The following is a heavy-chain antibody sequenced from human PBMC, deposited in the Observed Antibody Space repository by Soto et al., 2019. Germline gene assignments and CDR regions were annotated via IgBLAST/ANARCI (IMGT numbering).Heavy chain of an antibody. D-gene: IGHD2-21*02. Sequence: EVQLVESGGGLVQPGGSLRLSCAVSGFTFGSYWMNGVRLIPGKGLEWVAYIKPDGSATYYVDSVKGRFTISRDNAKNSLYLQMNSLRVEDTSVYYCARAGYCGPGCYYYFDYWGQGTLVTVSS. CDR3: ARAGYCGPGCYYYFDY. CDR2: IKPDGSAT. CDR1: GFTFGSYW. V-gene: IGHV3-7*01. J-gene: IGHJ4*02.